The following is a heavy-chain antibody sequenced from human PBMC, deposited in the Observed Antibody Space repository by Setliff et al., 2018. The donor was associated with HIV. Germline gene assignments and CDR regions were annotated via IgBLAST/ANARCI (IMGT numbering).Heavy chain of an antibody. CDR3: ARRIGGYPYYFDY. Sequence: KTSETLSLTCTVSGGSISTYYWSWIRQPPGKGLEWIGYIYYSGFTSYNPSLKSRVTISLDTSKNQFSLKLSSVTAADTAVYYCARRIGGYPYYFDYWGQGTLVTVSS. V-gene: IGHV4-59*01. J-gene: IGHJ4*02. D-gene: IGHD2-15*01. CDR2: IYYSGFT. CDR1: GGSISTYY.